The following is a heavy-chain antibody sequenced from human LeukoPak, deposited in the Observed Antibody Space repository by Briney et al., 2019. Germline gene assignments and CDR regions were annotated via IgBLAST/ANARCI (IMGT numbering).Heavy chain of an antibody. Sequence: GGSLRLSCAASGFTFSSYSMNWVRQAPGKGLEWVSSISSSSSYIYYADSVKGRFTISRDNAKNSLYLRMNSLRAEDTAVYYCARDWSGEMATTDAFDIWGQGTMVTVSS. CDR1: GFTFSSYS. CDR2: ISSSSSYI. V-gene: IGHV3-21*01. J-gene: IGHJ3*02. D-gene: IGHD5-24*01. CDR3: ARDWSGEMATTDAFDI.